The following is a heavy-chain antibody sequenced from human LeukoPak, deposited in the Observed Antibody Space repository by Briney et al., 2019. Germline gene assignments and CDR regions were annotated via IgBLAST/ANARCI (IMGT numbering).Heavy chain of an antibody. J-gene: IGHJ3*02. CDR2: IKPDGREK. D-gene: IGHD4-17*01. CDR3: ARGDFNDNGDYVDAFDT. Sequence: PGGSLRLSCAASGFTFSSYWMSWVRQAPGKGLEWVANIKPDGREKYYLDSVKGRFTISRDNVKKSLYLQMNSLRAEDTAVYYCARGDFNDNGDYVDAFDTWGHGTMVTVSS. CDR1: GFTFSSYW. V-gene: IGHV3-7*01.